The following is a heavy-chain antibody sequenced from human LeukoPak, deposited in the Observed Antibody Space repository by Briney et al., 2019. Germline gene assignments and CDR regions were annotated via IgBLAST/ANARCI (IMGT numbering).Heavy chain of an antibody. CDR3: ARGLGVVTNFDY. CDR2: INHSGST. V-gene: IGHV4-34*01. CDR1: GGSFSGYY. J-gene: IGHJ4*02. D-gene: IGHD3-3*01. Sequence: PSETLSLTCAVYGGSFSGYYWSWIRQPPGKGLEWIGEINHSGSTNYNPSLKSRVTISVDTSKNQFSLKLSSVTAADTAVYYCARGLGVVTNFDYWGQGTLVTVSS.